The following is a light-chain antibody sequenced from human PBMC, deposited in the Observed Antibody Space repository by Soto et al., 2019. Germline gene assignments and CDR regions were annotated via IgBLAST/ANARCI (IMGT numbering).Light chain of an antibody. CDR1: SSDVGAYNY. V-gene: IGLV2-14*01. CDR3: SSYTSSSSWV. CDR2: EVT. J-gene: IGLJ3*02. Sequence: LTQPASVSGSPGQSITISCTGTSSDVGAYNYVSWYQQHSGKAPKLIIYEVTNRPSGVSNRFSASKSGNTASLTIFGLQAEDEADYYCSSYTSSSSWVFGGGTKLTVL.